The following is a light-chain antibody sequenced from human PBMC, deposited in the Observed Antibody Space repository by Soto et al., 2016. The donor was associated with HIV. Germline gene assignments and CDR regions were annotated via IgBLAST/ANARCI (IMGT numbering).Light chain of an antibody. CDR3: QQYNSYPLT. J-gene: IGKJ4*01. CDR2: KGS. CDR1: QSISSW. Sequence: DIQMTQSPSTLSASVGDRVTITCRASQSISSWLAWYQQKAGKAPKLLIYKGSSLESGVPSRFSGSGSGTEFNLTISSLQPDDFATYYCQQYNSYPLTFGGGTKVEIK. V-gene: IGKV1-5*03.